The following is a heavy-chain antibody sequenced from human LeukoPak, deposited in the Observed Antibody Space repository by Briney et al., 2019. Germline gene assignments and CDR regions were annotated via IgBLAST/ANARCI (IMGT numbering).Heavy chain of an antibody. V-gene: IGHV3-23*01. CDR1: GFTFSSYA. CDR3: ARRGILTGPLDY. Sequence: GGSLRLSCAASGFTFSSYAMSWVRQAPGKGRERVSAISGSGGSTYYADSVKGRFTISRDNSKNTLYLQMNSLRAEDTAVYYCARRGILTGPLDYWGQGTLVTVSS. CDR2: ISGSGGST. D-gene: IGHD3-9*01. J-gene: IGHJ4*02.